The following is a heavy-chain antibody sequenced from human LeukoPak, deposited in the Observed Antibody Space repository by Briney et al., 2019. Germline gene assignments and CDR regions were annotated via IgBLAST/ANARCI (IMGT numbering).Heavy chain of an antibody. Sequence: KPSQSLSLTCTVACGSISSAVHYSDWLRQAPGKGLEWIGSLHYNGNTWYNPSLESRVTISVDTSENQFSRRLTSVNAADTALYFCTRRGSRNGGTYAGMDVWGPGTSVTVSS. CDR3: TRRGSRNGGTYAGMDV. CDR2: LHYNGNT. CDR1: CGSISSAVHY. J-gene: IGHJ6*02. D-gene: IGHD1-26*01. V-gene: IGHV4-39*01.